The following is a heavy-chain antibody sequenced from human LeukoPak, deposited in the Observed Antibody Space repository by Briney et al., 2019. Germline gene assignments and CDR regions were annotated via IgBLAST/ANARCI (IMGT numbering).Heavy chain of an antibody. CDR3: ARSRGDTIFGAFSYMDV. V-gene: IGHV3-13*01. J-gene: IGHJ6*03. CDR1: GFTFSSYD. CDR2: IGTAGDT. Sequence: GGSLRLSCAASGFTFSSYDMHWVRQATGKGLEWVSAIGTAGDTYYPGSVKGRFTISRENAKNSLYLQMNSLRAGDTAVYYCARSRGDTIFGAFSYMDVWGKGTTVTVSS. D-gene: IGHD3-3*01.